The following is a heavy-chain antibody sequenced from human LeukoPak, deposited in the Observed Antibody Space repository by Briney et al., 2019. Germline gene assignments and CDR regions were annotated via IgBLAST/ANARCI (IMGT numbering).Heavy chain of an antibody. J-gene: IGHJ1*01. CDR1: GFTFSWYW. V-gene: IGHV3-7*01. CDR3: ARGKYDSSPFLQH. D-gene: IGHD3-22*01. CDR2: IKQDGSET. Sequence: GGSLRLSCVASGFTFSWYWMSWVRQAPGKGLEWVANIKQDGSETYYVDPVKGRFTISRDNAKNSLYLQINSLRAEDTAVYYCARGKYDSSPFLQHWGQGTLVTVSS.